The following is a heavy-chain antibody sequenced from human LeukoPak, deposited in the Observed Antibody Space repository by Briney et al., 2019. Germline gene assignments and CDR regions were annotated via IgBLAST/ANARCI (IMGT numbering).Heavy chain of an antibody. J-gene: IGHJ4*02. D-gene: IGHD6-6*01. V-gene: IGHV3-30-3*01. CDR3: ARQYSEFDWMQLVSLGY. CDR1: GFTFSIYA. Sequence: VGSLRLSCAASGFTFSIYAMGWVRQAPDEGQEWVAVISYDVSNKYYTDSVKGRFTISRNNSRNTLYLRMDSLRAEATAVYYCARQYSEFDWMQLVSLGYGGQGTLVTVSS. CDR2: ISYDVSNK.